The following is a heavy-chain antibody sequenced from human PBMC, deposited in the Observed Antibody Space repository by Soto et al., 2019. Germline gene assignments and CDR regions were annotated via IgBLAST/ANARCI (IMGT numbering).Heavy chain of an antibody. D-gene: IGHD2-15*01. CDR2: INTEGSST. V-gene: IGHV3-74*02. Sequence: EVQLVESGGGLVQPGGSLRLSCAASGFTFSSYWMHWVRQAPGKGLVWVSRINTEGSSTNYADFVKGRFTISRDNAKNTLYLQMNSLRAEDTAVYYCARGAYCSDGTCFTHYYYPMDVWGQGATVTVSS. CDR3: ARGAYCSDGTCFTHYYYPMDV. CDR1: GFTFSSYW. J-gene: IGHJ6*02.